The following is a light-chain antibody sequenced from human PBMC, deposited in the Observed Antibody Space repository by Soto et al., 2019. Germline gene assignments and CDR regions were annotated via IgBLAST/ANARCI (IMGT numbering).Light chain of an antibody. J-gene: IGLJ3*02. CDR1: SSNIGAGYD. CDR3: QSYDSSLSGWV. CDR2: GNS. Sequence: QSVLTQPPSVSGAPGQRVTISCTGSSSNIGAGYDVHWYQQLPGTAPKLLIYGNSNRPSGVPDRFSGSKSGTSASLASTGLQAEYEADYYCQSYDSSLSGWVFGGGAKLTVL. V-gene: IGLV1-40*01.